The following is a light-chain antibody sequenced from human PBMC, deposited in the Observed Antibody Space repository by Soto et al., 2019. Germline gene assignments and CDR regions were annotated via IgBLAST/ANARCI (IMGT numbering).Light chain of an antibody. CDR3: QQFAGLWT. CDR1: QSVSNTY. V-gene: IGKV3-20*01. CDR2: GAS. J-gene: IGKJ1*01. Sequence: EIVLTQSPGTLSLSPGERATLSCRASQSVSNTYLAWYQQKPGQAPRLLIYGASSRATGIPDRFSGSGSGTDFTLTISRLEPEEFAVYYCQQFAGLWTFGQGTKVEIK.